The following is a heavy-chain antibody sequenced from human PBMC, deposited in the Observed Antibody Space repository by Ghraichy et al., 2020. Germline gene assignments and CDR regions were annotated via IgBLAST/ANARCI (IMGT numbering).Heavy chain of an antibody. D-gene: IGHD4-23*01. V-gene: IGHV3-48*01. Sequence: GGSRRLSCAASGFTFSNYNMNWVRQAPGKGLEWVSHINNRGTIIEYADSVKGRFTISRDNAENSLYLQMNSLRAEDTAVYYCARDPVDGKYCFDYWGQGTLVTVSS. CDR2: INNRGTII. CDR3: ARDPVDGKYCFDY. CDR1: GFTFSNYN. J-gene: IGHJ4*02.